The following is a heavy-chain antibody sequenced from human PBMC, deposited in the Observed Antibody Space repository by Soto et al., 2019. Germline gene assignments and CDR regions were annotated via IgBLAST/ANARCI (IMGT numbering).Heavy chain of an antibody. J-gene: IGHJ4*02. CDR2: ISGSGGST. D-gene: IGHD6-19*01. V-gene: IGHV3-23*01. Sequence: PGGSMRLSCAASGFTFSSYAVSWVRQDPGKGLEWVSTISGSGGSTHYADSVKGQFTISRDNSKNMLYLQVNSLRAEDTAVYYSAKSIVAVAGPVDYWGQGTLFTVSS. CDR3: AKSIVAVAGPVDY. CDR1: GFTFSSYA.